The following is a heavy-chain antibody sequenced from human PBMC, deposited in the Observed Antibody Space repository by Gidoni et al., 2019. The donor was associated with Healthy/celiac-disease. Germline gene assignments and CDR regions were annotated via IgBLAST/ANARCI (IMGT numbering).Heavy chain of an antibody. V-gene: IGHV3-30-3*01. D-gene: IGHD6-19*01. Sequence: QVQLVESGGGVVQPGRSLRLSCAASGFTFSSYAMHGVRQAPGKGLEWVAVISYDGSNKYYADSVKGRFTISRDNSKNTLYLQMNSLRAEDTAVYYCARDLMYSSGWYPDYWGQGTLVTVSS. CDR1: GFTFSSYA. CDR2: ISYDGSNK. J-gene: IGHJ4*02. CDR3: ARDLMYSSGWYPDY.